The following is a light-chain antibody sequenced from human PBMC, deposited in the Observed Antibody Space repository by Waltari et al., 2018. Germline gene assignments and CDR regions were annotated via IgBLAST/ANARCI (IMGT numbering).Light chain of an antibody. Sequence: AIQMTQSPSSLSASVGDRVTMTCRASQDIRNELAWYQQTAGKAPNLLIYAASTLQSGVSSRFSGSGSGTDFTLTISSLQPEDFATYYCLQDHNYPLTFGQGTKVEIQ. CDR3: LQDHNYPLT. CDR1: QDIRNE. CDR2: AAS. J-gene: IGKJ1*01. V-gene: IGKV1-6*01.